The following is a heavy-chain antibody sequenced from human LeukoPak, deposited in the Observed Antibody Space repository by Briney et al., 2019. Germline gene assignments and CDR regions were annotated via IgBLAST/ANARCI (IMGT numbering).Heavy chain of an antibody. CDR1: GFTFSTYG. J-gene: IGHJ3*02. Sequence: PGGSLRLSCAASGFTFSTYGMHWVRQAPGKGLEWVAFIRYDGRNKYYADSVKGRFTISRDNSKNTLCLQMNSLRAEDTAVYYCAKDFHRLGEFDAFDIWGQGTMVTVSS. V-gene: IGHV3-30*02. D-gene: IGHD3-16*01. CDR3: AKDFHRLGEFDAFDI. CDR2: IRYDGRNK.